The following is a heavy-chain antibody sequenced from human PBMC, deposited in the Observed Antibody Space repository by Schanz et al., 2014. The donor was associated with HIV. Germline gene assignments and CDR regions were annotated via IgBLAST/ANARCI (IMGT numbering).Heavy chain of an antibody. CDR1: GFTFSSCA. CDR2: TRGNGSRT. CDR3: AKGYDWYTSSTGDY. Sequence: EVQLLESGGGLVQPGGSLRLSCAASGFTFSSCAMTXVXXXXXRATNQPQTTRGNGSRTYYADSVKGRFTISRDDSENTLYLQMNSLRVEDTALYYCAKGYDWYTSSTGDYWGQGTLVTVSS. D-gene: IGHD6-13*01. J-gene: IGHJ4*02. V-gene: IGHV3-23*01.